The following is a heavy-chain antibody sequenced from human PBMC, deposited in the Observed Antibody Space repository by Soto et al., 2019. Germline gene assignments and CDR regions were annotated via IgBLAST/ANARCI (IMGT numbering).Heavy chain of an antibody. D-gene: IGHD2-2*01. CDR3: ARRDCFSSSCYFKY. V-gene: IGHV1-3*01. J-gene: IGHJ4*02. CDR1: GYTFTSYA. Sequence: ASVKVSCKASGYTFTSYAMNWVRQAPGQRLEWMGWINAGNGNTKYSQKFQGRVAMTRDTSTSTVYMELSSLRSEDTAVYYCARRDCFSSSCYFKYWGQGTLVTVSS. CDR2: INAGNGNT.